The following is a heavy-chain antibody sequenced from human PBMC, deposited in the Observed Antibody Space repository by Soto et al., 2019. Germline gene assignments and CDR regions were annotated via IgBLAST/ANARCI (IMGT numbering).Heavy chain of an antibody. Sequence: XAVKVAGEASGCPFTTYSMHWGRQSPGQRLEWMGWIHAGNGNTEHSQKFQCRVTITRDTSASTAYLELGSLRSEDTAVHYCARAACSSTSCYNYYAYGMDVWGQGTAVTGSS. V-gene: IGHV1-3*01. J-gene: IGHJ6*02. CDR3: ARAACSSTSCYNYYAYGMDV. CDR2: IHAGNGNT. D-gene: IGHD2-2*01. CDR1: GCPFTTYS.